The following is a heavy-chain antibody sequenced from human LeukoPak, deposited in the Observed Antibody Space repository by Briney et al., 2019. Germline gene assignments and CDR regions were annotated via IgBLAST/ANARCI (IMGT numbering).Heavy chain of an antibody. CDR2: ISYDGSNK. CDR1: GFTFSSYA. V-gene: IGHV3-30*04. CDR3: ARGSPLYDFWSGPPG. Sequence: SGGSLRLSCAASGFTFSSYAMHWVRQAPGKGLEWVAVISYDGSNKYYADSVKGRFTISRDNSKNTLYLQMNSLRAEDTAVYYCARGSPLYDFWSGPPGWGQGTLVTVSS. D-gene: IGHD3-3*01. J-gene: IGHJ4*02.